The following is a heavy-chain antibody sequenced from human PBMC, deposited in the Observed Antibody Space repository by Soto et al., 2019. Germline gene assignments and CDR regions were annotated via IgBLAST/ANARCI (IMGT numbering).Heavy chain of an antibody. CDR2: ITHSGST. V-gene: IGHV4-34*01. Sequence: QVHLQQKGAGLLTPSETLSLTCAVYGGSFSGYYWSWIRQPPGKGLEWIGEITHSGSTYNPSLKSRVTISVDTSKNKFSLKLSSVLAADTAVYFCASRYSDFWSGIRSPPKSCDYWGQGTLVSVSS. J-gene: IGHJ4*02. D-gene: IGHD3-3*01. CDR3: ASRYSDFWSGIRSPPKSCDY. CDR1: GGSFSGYY.